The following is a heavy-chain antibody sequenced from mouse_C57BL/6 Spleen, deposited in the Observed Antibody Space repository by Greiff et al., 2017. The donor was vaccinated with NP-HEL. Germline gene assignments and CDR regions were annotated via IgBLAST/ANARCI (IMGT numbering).Heavy chain of an antibody. Sequence: EVQLQESGGGLVQPGGSLSLSCAASGFTFTDYYMSWVRQPPGKALEWLGFIRNKANGYTTEYSASVKGRFTISRDNSQSILYLQMNALRAEDSATYYCASSLFYDGYPFAYWGQGTLVTVSA. D-gene: IGHD2-3*01. CDR2: IRNKANGYTT. V-gene: IGHV7-3*01. CDR3: ASSLFYDGYPFAY. J-gene: IGHJ3*01. CDR1: GFTFTDYY.